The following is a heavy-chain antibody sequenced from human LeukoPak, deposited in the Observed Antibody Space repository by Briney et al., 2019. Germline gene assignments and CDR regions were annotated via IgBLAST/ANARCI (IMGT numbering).Heavy chain of an antibody. CDR3: ARDPPIAAAGTFPRHGIDY. CDR2: INPSGGST. J-gene: IGHJ4*02. Sequence: ASVKVSCKASGYTFTGYYMHWVRQAPGQGLEWMGIINPSGGSTSYAQKFQGRVTMTRDTSTSTVYMELSSLRSEDTAVYYCARDPPIAAAGTFPRHGIDYWGQGTLVTVSS. V-gene: IGHV1-46*01. CDR1: GYTFTGYY. D-gene: IGHD6-13*01.